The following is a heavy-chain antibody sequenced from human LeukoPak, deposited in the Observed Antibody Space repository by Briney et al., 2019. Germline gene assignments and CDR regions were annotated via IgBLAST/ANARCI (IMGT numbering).Heavy chain of an antibody. CDR1: GFTFSSYA. D-gene: IGHD2-21*01. V-gene: IGHV3-30*04. CDR2: ISYDGSTK. CDR3: ARDVMRDDGFDI. Sequence: QPGRSLSLSCAASGFTFSSYAMHWVRQAPGKGRAWVAVISYDGSTKNHADSVKGRFTISRDNSKNTLYLEMNSLRAEDTAVYYCARDVMRDDGFDIWGQGTMVTVSS. J-gene: IGHJ3*02.